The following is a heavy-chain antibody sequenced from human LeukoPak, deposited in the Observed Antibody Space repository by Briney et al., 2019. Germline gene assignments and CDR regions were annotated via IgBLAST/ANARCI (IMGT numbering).Heavy chain of an antibody. V-gene: IGHV1-46*01. Sequence: ASVKVSCKASGYTFTSDYMHWVRQAPGQGLEWMGIINPSGGSTSYAQKFQGRVTMTRDMSTSTVYMELSSLRSEDTAVYYCARAEWELAYFDYWGQGTLVTVSS. CDR1: GYTFTSDY. CDR3: ARAEWELAYFDY. D-gene: IGHD1-26*01. CDR2: INPSGGST. J-gene: IGHJ4*02.